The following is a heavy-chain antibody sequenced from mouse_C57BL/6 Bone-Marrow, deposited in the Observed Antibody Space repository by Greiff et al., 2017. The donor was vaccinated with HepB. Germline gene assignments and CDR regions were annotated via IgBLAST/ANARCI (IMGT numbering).Heavy chain of an antibody. J-gene: IGHJ1*03. D-gene: IGHD2-12*01. CDR2: IRNKANGYTT. V-gene: IGHV7-3*01. Sequence: EVKLVESGGGLVQPGGSLSLSCAASGFTFTDYYMSWVRQPPGKALEWLGFIRNKANGYTTEYSASVKGRFTITRDNSQSVLYLQMNALRAEDSATYYCERYATTRDWYFDVWGTGTTVTVSS. CDR1: GFTFTDYY. CDR3: ERYATTRDWYFDV.